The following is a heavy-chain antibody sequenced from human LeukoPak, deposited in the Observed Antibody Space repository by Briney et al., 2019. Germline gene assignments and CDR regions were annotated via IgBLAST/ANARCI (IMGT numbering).Heavy chain of an antibody. V-gene: IGHV4-38-2*02. CDR1: GYSITSGYY. CDR2: IYHVGST. Sequence: ASETLSLTCTVSGYSITSGYYGGWIRQAPGKGLGGIGIIYHVGSTSYNRSLKGRVTISVDTSKNQFSLKLRSVTATDRPVYYCARESIIDEPIDYWGQGTLVTVSS. J-gene: IGHJ4*02. D-gene: IGHD3-16*01. CDR3: ARESIIDEPIDY.